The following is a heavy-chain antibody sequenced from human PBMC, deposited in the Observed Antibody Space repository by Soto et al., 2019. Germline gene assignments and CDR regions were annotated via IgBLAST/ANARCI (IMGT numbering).Heavy chain of an antibody. CDR3: ARIPGTSSRYYFDY. CDR2: ISGYNANT. V-gene: IGHV1-18*01. CDR1: GYTFNSFG. D-gene: IGHD1-7*01. J-gene: IGHJ4*02. Sequence: ASVKVSCKGSGYTFNSFGISWVRQAPGQGLEWMGWISGYNANTKYAQKFQGRVTMTTDTSTSTAYMDLRSLRSEDTAVYYCARIPGTSSRYYFDYWGQGTLVTVSS.